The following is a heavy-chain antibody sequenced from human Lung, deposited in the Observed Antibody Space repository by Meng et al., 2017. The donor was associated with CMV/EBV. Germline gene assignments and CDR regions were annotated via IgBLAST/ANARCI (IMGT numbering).Heavy chain of an antibody. CDR3: AKDIRGRTYYYYGMDV. CDR2: ISWNSGSI. V-gene: IGHV3-9*01. CDR1: GFTFDDYA. J-gene: IGHJ6*02. Sequence: SCAASGFTFDDYAMHWARQAPGKGLEWVSGISWNSGSIGYADSVKGRFTISRDNAKNSLYLQMNSLRAEDTALYYCAKDIRGRTYYYYGMDVWGQGNXVTVSS.